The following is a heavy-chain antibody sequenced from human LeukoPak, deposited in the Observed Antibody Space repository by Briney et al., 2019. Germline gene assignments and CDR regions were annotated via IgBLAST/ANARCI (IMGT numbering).Heavy chain of an antibody. CDR1: GFTFSRYG. D-gene: IGHD6-19*01. J-gene: IGHJ5*01. Sequence: EGSLRLSCVASGFTFSRYGMHWVRQAPGKGLEGVAGIWEDGSKKYHADSVEGRFTVSRDNSKSTLYLQMNSLRVEDTAVYYCARPGYNSGWFEYWGQGTLVTVSS. CDR3: ARPGYNSGWFEY. CDR2: IWEDGSKK. V-gene: IGHV3-33*01.